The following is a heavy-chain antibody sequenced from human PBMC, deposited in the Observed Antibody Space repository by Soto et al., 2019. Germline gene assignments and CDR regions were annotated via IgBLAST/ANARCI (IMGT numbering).Heavy chain of an antibody. Sequence: QVQLVQSGAEEKRPGASVKVSCKASGYTFTSYAMHWVRQAPGQRLEWMGWINAGNGNTKYSQKFQGRVTITRDTSASTAYMELSSLRSEDTAVYSCARDPESVMYYDFWSGYWFDPWGQGTLVTVSS. CDR3: ARDPESVMYYDFWSGYWFDP. CDR1: GYTFTSYA. CDR2: INAGNGNT. D-gene: IGHD3-3*01. J-gene: IGHJ5*02. V-gene: IGHV1-3*05.